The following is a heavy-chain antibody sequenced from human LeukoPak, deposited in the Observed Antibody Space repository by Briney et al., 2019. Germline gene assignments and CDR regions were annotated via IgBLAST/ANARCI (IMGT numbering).Heavy chain of an antibody. D-gene: IGHD6-19*01. CDR1: GFTFSSYA. CDR2: IWYDGSNK. J-gene: IGHJ4*02. V-gene: IGHV3-33*08. Sequence: GGSLRLSCAASGFTFSSYAMHWVRQAPGKGLEWVAVIWYDGSNKYYADSVKGRFTISRDNSKNTLYLQMNSLRAEDTAVYYCARDDEGSGWYYFDYWGQGTLVTVSS. CDR3: ARDDEGSGWYYFDY.